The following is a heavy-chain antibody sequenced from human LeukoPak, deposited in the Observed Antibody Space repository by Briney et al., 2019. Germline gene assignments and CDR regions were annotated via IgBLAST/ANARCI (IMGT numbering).Heavy chain of an antibody. CDR1: GYTFTSYY. CDR3: ARGARIVGATGGFYYFDY. V-gene: IGHV1-46*01. Sequence: ASVEVSCKASGYTFTSYYMHWVRQAPGQGLEWMGIINPSGGSTSYAQKFQGRVTMTRDTSTSTVYMELSSLRSEDTAVYYCARGARIVGATGGFYYFDYWGQGTLVTVSS. J-gene: IGHJ4*02. CDR2: INPSGGST. D-gene: IGHD1-26*01.